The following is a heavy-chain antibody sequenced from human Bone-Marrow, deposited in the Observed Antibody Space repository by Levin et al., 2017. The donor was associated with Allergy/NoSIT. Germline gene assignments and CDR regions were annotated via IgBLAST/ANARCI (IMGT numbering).Heavy chain of an antibody. CDR3: ARATISWFDY. D-gene: IGHD5-24*01. J-gene: IGHJ4*02. Sequence: SETLSLTCSVSGDSISTYYWNWIRQSPGKGLEWLGYITYSGSTRYNPSLRSRVTISVDTSKNQFSLKVKSVTAADTAVYYCARATISWFDYWGQGTLVTVSS. V-gene: IGHV4-59*01. CDR2: ITYSGST. CDR1: GDSISTYY.